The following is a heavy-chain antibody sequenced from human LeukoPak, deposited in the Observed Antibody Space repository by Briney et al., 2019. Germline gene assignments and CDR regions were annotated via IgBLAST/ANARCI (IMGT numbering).Heavy chain of an antibody. CDR2: ISPNSGGA. V-gene: IGHV1-2*02. CDR3: ARLPFIAVAVEYFFDY. CDR1: GYTFTDHY. Sequence: GASVKVSCKASGYTFTDHYMHWVRQAPGQGLEWMAWISPNSGGANSAQKFQGRITLTRDTSISTAYMELNRLTSDDTAVYYCARLPFIAVAVEYFFDYWGQGTLVTVSS. J-gene: IGHJ4*02. D-gene: IGHD6-19*01.